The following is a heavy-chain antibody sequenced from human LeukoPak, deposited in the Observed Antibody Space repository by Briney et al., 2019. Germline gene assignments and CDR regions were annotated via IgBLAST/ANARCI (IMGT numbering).Heavy chain of an antibody. J-gene: IGHJ4*02. CDR1: GGTFSSYA. D-gene: IGHD2-2*01. CDR2: IIPIFGTA. CDR3: ATLYCSTTSCPDF. V-gene: IGHV1-69*13. Sequence: GASVKVSCKASGGTFSSYAISWVRQAPGQGLEWMGGIIPIFGTANYAQKFQGRVTITADESTSTAYMELSRLRSDDTAVYYCATLYCSTTSCPDFWGQGTLVTVSS.